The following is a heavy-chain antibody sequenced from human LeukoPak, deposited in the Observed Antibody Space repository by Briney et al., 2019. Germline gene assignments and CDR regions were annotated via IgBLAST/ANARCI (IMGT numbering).Heavy chain of an antibody. CDR3: ARVDVVVKRAFDI. CDR1: GYTFTSYD. CDR2: MNPNSGNT. V-gene: IGHV1-8*01. J-gene: IGHJ3*02. D-gene: IGHD3-22*01. Sequence: GASVKVSCKASGYTFTSYDINWVRQATGQGLEWMGWMNPNSGNTGYAQKFQGRVTITTDESTSTAYMELSSLRSEDTAVYYCARVDVVVKRAFDIWGQGTMVTVSS.